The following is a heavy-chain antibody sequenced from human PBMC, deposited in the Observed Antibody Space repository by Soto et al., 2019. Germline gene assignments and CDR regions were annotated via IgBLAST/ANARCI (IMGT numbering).Heavy chain of an antibody. CDR3: ARGVGSGSYYNQYNWFDP. V-gene: IGHV1-18*01. Sequence: QVQLVQSGGEVKKPGASVKVSCKASGYTFTNYGISWVRQAPGQGLEWMGWINVYNGNTKYAQKVQGRVTMTTDTXTXNXXMELRRLRYDDTAVYYCARGVGSGSYYNQYNWFDPWGQGTLVTVSS. J-gene: IGHJ5*02. CDR1: GYTFTNYG. CDR2: INVYNGNT. D-gene: IGHD3-10*01.